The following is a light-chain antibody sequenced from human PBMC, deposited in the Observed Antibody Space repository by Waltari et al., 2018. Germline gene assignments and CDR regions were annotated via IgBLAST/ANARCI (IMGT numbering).Light chain of an antibody. CDR3: QHFDNLLFT. J-gene: IGKJ2*01. Sequence: DIQVTQSPSSLSASVGDRVTITCQASQDISHYLTWYQQRPGKAPKVLIYDATLLKIGVPSRFSGSGSGTDFTFAITSLQPEDAATYYCQHFDNLLFTFGQGTKLEIK. CDR1: QDISHY. CDR2: DAT. V-gene: IGKV1-33*01.